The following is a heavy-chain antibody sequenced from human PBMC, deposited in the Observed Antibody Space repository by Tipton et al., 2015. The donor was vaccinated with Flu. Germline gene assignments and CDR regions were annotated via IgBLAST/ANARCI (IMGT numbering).Heavy chain of an antibody. D-gene: IGHD3-22*01. J-gene: IGHJ3*02. CDR2: INPSGGST. V-gene: IGHV1-46*04. CDR1: GYTFTSYY. CDR3: AYDSSGSDAFDI. Sequence: QSGPEVKKPGASVKVSCKASGYTFTSYYMHWVRQAPGQGLEWMGIINPSGGSTSYAQKLQGRVTMTRDTSTSTVYMELSSLRSEDTAVYYCAYDSSGSDAFDIWAQGTMVTVSS.